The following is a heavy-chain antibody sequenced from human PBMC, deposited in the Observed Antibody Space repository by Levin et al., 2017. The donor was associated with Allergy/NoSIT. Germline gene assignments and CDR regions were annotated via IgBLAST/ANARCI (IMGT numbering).Heavy chain of an antibody. CDR2: ISGSGGST. J-gene: IGHJ3*02. D-gene: IGHD3-3*01. V-gene: IGHV3-23*01. CDR1: GFTFSSYA. CDR3: AKDPFGFMAQPDTIFGYYDI. Sequence: GGSLRLSCAASGFTFSSYAMSWVRQAPGKGLEWVSAISGSGGSTYYADSVKGRFTISRDNSKNTLYLQMNSLRAEDTAVYYCAKDPFGFMAQPDTIFGYYDIWGQGTMVTVSS.